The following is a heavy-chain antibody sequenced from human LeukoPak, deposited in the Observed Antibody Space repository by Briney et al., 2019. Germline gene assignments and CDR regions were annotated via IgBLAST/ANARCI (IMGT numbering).Heavy chain of an antibody. Sequence: ASVKVSCKASGYTFTGHYMHWVRQAPGQGLEWMGWINLHSGGTNYAQNFQGRVIMTGDTSISTAYMELSRLRSDDTAVCYCARGRATDFFDYWGQGTLVTVSS. CDR2: INLHSGGT. V-gene: IGHV1-2*02. D-gene: IGHD1-26*01. J-gene: IGHJ4*02. CDR3: ARGRATDFFDY. CDR1: GYTFTGHY.